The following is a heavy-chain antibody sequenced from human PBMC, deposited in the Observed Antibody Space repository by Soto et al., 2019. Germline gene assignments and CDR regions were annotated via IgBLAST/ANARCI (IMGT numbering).Heavy chain of an antibody. Sequence: GGSLRLSCAASGFTFSSYSMNWVRQAPGKGLEWVSSISSSSSYIYYADSVKGRFTISRDNAKNSLYLQMNSLRAEDTAVYYCAREPYYDFWSGYYRDYYYYMAVWGKGTTVTVSS. J-gene: IGHJ6*03. CDR2: ISSSSSYI. CDR1: GFTFSSYS. CDR3: AREPYYDFWSGYYRDYYYYMAV. V-gene: IGHV3-21*01. D-gene: IGHD3-3*01.